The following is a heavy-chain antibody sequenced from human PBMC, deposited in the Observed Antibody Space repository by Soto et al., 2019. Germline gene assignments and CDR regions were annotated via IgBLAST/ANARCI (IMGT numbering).Heavy chain of an antibody. CDR2: IFFTGSS. V-gene: IGHV4-39*01. CDR3: ARDYGGNSGYMLTPDY. CDR1: GGSISSSGYY. D-gene: IGHD4-17*01. Sequence: KPSETLSLTCTVSGGSISSSGYYWGWIRQPPGKGLEWIGSIFFTGSSSYNPSLKSRVTMSVETSKKQFSLKLTSVTAADTAVYYCARDYGGNSGYMLTPDYWGQGILVTVSS. J-gene: IGHJ4*02.